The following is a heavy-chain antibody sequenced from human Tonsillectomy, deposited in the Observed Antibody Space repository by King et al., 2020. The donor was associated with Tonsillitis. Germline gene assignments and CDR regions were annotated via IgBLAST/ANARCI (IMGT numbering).Heavy chain of an antibody. J-gene: IGHJ2*01. CDR2: INHSGST. D-gene: IGHD5-12*01. V-gene: IGHV4-34*01. Sequence: VQLQQWGAGLLKPSETLSLTCAVYGGSFSGYYWSWIRQPPGKGLEWIGEINHSGSTNYNPSLKSRVTISVDTSKNQFSLKLSSVTAADTAVYYCARGMVKWLRPKHRYWYFDLWGRGTLVTVSS. CDR1: GGSFSGYY. CDR3: ARGMVKWLRPKHRYWYFDL.